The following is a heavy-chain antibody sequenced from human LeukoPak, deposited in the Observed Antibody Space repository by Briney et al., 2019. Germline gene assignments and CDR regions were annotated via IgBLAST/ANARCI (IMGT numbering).Heavy chain of an antibody. CDR2: IRSKAYGGTT. V-gene: IGHV3-49*04. CDR3: TRDSSRATYYDFWSALEAFDI. D-gene: IGHD3-3*01. Sequence: GGSLRLSCTASGFTFGDYAMSWVRQAPGKGLEWVGFIRSKAYGGTTEYAASVKGRFTISRDDSKSIAYLQMNSLKTEDTAVYYCTRDSSRATYYDFWSALEAFDIWGQGTMVTVSS. CDR1: GFTFGDYA. J-gene: IGHJ3*02.